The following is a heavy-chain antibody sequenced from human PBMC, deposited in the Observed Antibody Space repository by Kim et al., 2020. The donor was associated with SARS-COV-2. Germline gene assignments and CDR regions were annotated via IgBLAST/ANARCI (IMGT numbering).Heavy chain of an antibody. CDR3: ARDKYSGYDTQLDY. V-gene: IGHV3-48*03. J-gene: IGHJ4*02. CDR2: ISSSGSTI. CDR1: GFTFSSYE. Sequence: GGSLRLSCAASGFTFSSYEMNWVRQAPGKGLEWVSYISSSGSTIYYADSVKGRFTISRDNAKNSLYLQMNSLRAEDTAVYYCARDKYSGYDTQLDYWGQGTLVTVSS. D-gene: IGHD5-12*01.